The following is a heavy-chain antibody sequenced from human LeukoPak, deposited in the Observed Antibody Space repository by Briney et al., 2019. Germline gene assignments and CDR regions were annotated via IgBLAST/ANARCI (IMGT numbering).Heavy chain of an antibody. V-gene: IGHV4-59*01. D-gene: IGHD1-1*01. CDR2: IYYSGST. J-gene: IGHJ4*02. CDR1: GGSISSYY. CDR3: ARASAYNWNDY. Sequence: SETLSLTCSVSGGSISSYYWSWIRQPPGKGLEWIGYIYYSGSTNYNPSLKSRVTISVDTSENQLSLQLSSVTAADTAVYYCARASAYNWNDYWGQGTLVTVSS.